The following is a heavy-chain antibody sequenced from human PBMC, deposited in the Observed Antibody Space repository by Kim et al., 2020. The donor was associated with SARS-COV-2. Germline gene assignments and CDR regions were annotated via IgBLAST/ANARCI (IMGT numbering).Heavy chain of an antibody. D-gene: IGHD3-10*01. CDR2: ISWNSGSI. Sequence: GGSLRLSCAASGFTFDDYAMHWVRQAPGKGLEWVSGISWNSGSIGYADSVKGRFTISRDNAKNSLYLQMNSLRAEDTALYYCAKDSGGGSGSYYFLEGCDYWGQGTLVTVSS. V-gene: IGHV3-9*01. CDR3: AKDSGGGSGSYYFLEGCDY. J-gene: IGHJ4*02. CDR1: GFTFDDYA.